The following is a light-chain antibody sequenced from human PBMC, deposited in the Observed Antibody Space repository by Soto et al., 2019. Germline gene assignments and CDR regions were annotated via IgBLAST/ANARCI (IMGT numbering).Light chain of an antibody. CDR3: ETWDSNTHWV. Sequence: QSVLTQSSSASASLGSSVKLTCTLSSGHSSYIIAWHQQQPGKAPRYLMKVEASGSYNKGSGVPDRFSGSSSGADRYLTISNLQFEDEDDYYCETWDSNTHWVFGGGTKVTVL. CDR1: SGHSSYI. J-gene: IGLJ3*02. V-gene: IGLV4-60*02. CDR2: VEASGSY.